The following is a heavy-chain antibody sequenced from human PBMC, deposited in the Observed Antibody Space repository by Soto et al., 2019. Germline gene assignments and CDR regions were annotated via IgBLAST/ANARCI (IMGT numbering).Heavy chain of an antibody. D-gene: IGHD3-22*01. CDR1: GGSISSGGYY. V-gene: IGHV4-39*07. J-gene: IGHJ6*02. Sequence: SETLSLTCTVSGGSISSGGYYWNWIRQPPGKGLEWIGSIFYSGSTYYNPSLKSRVTISVDTSKNQFSLKLSSVTAADTAVYYCASWGGGIYDSSGPPLDYYYYGMDVWGQGTTVTVSS. CDR3: ASWGGGIYDSSGPPLDYYYYGMDV. CDR2: IFYSGST.